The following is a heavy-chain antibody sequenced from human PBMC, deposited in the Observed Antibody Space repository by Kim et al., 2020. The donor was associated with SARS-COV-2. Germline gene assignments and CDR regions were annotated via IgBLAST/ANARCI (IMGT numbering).Heavy chain of an antibody. J-gene: IGHJ4*02. V-gene: IGHV1-3*01. CDR1: GYTFTSYA. Sequence: ASVKVSCKASGYTFTSYAMHWVRQAPGQRLEWMGWINAGNGNTKYSQKFQGRVTITRDTSASTAYMELSSLGSEDTAVYYCARSPDIVATISLDYWGQGTLVTVSS. CDR3: ARSPDIVATISLDY. CDR2: INAGNGNT. D-gene: IGHD5-12*01.